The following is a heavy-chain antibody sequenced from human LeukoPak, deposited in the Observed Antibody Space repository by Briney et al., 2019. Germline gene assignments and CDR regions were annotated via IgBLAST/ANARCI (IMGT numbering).Heavy chain of an antibody. J-gene: IGHJ6*04. CDR2: IYHSGST. CDR3: ARGGGMVRGVIDYYYYYGMDV. Sequence: PSQTLFLTCAVSGGSISSGGYSWSWIRQPPGKGLEWIGYIYHSGSTYYNPSLKSRVTISVDRSKNQFSLKLSSVTAADTAVYYCARGGGMVRGVIDYYYYYGMDVWGKGTTVTVSS. D-gene: IGHD3-10*01. V-gene: IGHV4-30-2*01. CDR1: GGSISSGGYS.